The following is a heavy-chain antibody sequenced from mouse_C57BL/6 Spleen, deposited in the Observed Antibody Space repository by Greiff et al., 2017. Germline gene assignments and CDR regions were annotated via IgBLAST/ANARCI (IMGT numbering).Heavy chain of an antibody. CDR2: INPNNGGT. Sequence: VQLQQSGPELVKPGASVKISCKASGYTFTDYYMNWVKQSHGKSLEWIGEINPNNGGTSYNQKFKGKATLTVDKSSSTAYMELRSLTSEDSAVYYCAILYDWSDYWGQGTTLTVSS. CDR1: GYTFTDYY. D-gene: IGHD2-3*01. CDR3: AILYDWSDY. V-gene: IGHV1-26*01. J-gene: IGHJ2*01.